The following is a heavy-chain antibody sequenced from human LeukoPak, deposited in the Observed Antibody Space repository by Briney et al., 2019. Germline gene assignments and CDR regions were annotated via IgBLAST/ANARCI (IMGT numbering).Heavy chain of an antibody. CDR2: IYYSGST. D-gene: IGHD1-14*01. CDR1: GGSISSGGYY. V-gene: IGHV4-31*03. J-gene: IGHJ4*02. Sequence: PSETLSLTCTVSGGSISSGGYYWSWIRQHPGKGLEWIGYIYYSGSTYYNPSLKSRVTISVDTSKNQFSLKLSSVTAADTAVYYCARAGIKSYPVFDYWGQGTLVTVSS. CDR3: ARAGIKSYPVFDY.